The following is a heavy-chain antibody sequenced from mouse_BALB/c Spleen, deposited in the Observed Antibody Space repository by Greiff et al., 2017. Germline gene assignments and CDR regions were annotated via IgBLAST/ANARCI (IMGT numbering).Heavy chain of an antibody. V-gene: IGHV14-4*02. CDR3: NAPRNAMDY. CDR1: GFNIKDYY. J-gene: IGHJ4*01. CDR2: IDPENGDT. Sequence: EVQLQQSGAELVRSGASVKLSCTASGFNIKDYYMHWVKQRPEQGLEWIGWIDPENGDTEYAPKFQGKATMTADTSSNTAYLQLSSLTSEDTAVYYCNAPRNAMDYWGQGTSVTVSS.